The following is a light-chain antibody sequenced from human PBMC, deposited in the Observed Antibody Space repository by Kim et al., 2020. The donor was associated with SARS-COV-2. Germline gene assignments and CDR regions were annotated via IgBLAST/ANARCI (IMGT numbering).Light chain of an antibody. CDR1: QGISNE. CDR2: AAS. Sequence: ASVRDSVTITCRASQGISNELSWYQQKSGKAPKLLIYAASKLQTGVPSRFSGSGSGTYFTLTISSLQSEDFATYYCLQDFNYPRTFGQGTRVDVK. V-gene: IGKV1-6*01. CDR3: LQDFNYPRT. J-gene: IGKJ1*01.